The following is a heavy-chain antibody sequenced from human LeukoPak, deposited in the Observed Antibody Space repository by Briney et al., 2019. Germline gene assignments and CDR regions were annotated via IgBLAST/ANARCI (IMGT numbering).Heavy chain of an antibody. D-gene: IGHD2-2*01. J-gene: IGHJ5*02. Sequence: SVKVSCKASGGTFSSYAISWVRQAPGQGLEWMGGIIPIFGTANYAQKFQGRVTITTDESTSTAYMELSSLGSEDTAVYYCARADGDTSVGPNWFDPWGQGTLVTVSS. CDR1: GGTFSSYA. CDR3: ARADGDTSVGPNWFDP. CDR2: IIPIFGTA. V-gene: IGHV1-69*05.